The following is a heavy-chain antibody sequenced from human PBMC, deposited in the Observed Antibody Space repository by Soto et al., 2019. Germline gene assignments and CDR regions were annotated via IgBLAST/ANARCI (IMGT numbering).Heavy chain of an antibody. J-gene: IGHJ6*02. CDR1: GYSFTDYH. Sequence: GPSVKVSCKASGYSFTDYHIHWVRQAPGQGLEWLGRINPKSGGTSTAQKFQGWVTMTRDRSISTVYMELTRLRSDDTAVYFCARGHSTDCSNGVCSFFYNHEMDVWGQGTTVTVYS. V-gene: IGHV1-2*04. CDR3: ARGHSTDCSNGVCSFFYNHEMDV. D-gene: IGHD2-8*01. CDR2: INPKSGGT.